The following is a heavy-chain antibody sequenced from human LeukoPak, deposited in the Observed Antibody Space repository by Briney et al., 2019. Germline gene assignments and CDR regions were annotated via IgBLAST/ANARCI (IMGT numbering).Heavy chain of an antibody. J-gene: IGHJ6*03. Sequence: SETLSLTCAVYGGSFSGYYWSWIRQPPGKGLEWIGEINHSGSTNYNPSLKSRVTISVDTSKNQFSLKLSSVTAADTAVYYCARAAWFGELFYYYYYMDVWGKGTTVTVSS. CDR1: GGSFSGYY. V-gene: IGHV4-34*01. CDR2: INHSGST. D-gene: IGHD3-10*01. CDR3: ARAAWFGELFYYYYYMDV.